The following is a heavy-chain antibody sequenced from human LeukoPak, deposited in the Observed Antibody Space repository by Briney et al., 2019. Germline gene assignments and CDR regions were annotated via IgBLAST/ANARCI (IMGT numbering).Heavy chain of an antibody. J-gene: IGHJ6*02. Sequence: SETLSLTCAVYGGSFSGYYWSWIRQPPGKGLEWIGEINHSGSTNYNPSLKSRVTISVDTSKNQFSLKLSSVTAADTAVYYCARGHPLIEVAYYYGMDVWGQGTTVTVSS. V-gene: IGHV4-34*01. CDR1: GGSFSGYY. CDR2: INHSGST. CDR3: ARGHPLIEVAYYYGMDV. D-gene: IGHD2-21*01.